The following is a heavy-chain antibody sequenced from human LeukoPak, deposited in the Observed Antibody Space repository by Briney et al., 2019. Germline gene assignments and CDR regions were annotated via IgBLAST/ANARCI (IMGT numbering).Heavy chain of an antibody. CDR1: GFTFSDYY. CDR2: IYSGGST. D-gene: IGHD1-7*01. J-gene: IGHJ4*02. Sequence: GGSLRLSCVASGFTFSDYYMSWIRQAPGKGLEWVSVIYSGGSTYYADSVKGRFTISRDNSKNTLYLQMNSLRAEDTAVYYCASLIRYNWNYGHWGQGTLVTVSS. V-gene: IGHV3-66*01. CDR3: ASLIRYNWNYGH.